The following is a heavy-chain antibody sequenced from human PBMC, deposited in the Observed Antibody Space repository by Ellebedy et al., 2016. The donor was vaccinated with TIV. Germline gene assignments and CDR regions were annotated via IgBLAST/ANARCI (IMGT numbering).Heavy chain of an antibody. CDR1: GGSVSSYSYY. V-gene: IGHV4-39*07. Sequence: SETLSLTCNVSGGSVSSYSYYSGWIRQPAGKGLEWIGEIYYSGSTFYNPSLKSRVTISVDTSKNQFSLQLTSVTAADTAVYFCVRGRGGYSDLDYWGQGALVTVSS. J-gene: IGHJ4*02. CDR2: IYYSGST. D-gene: IGHD3-3*01. CDR3: VRGRGGYSDLDY.